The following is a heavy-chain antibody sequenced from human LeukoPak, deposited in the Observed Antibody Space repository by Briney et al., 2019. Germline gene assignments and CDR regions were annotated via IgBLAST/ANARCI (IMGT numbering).Heavy chain of an antibody. CDR1: GGSISSSNW. Sequence: KTSETLSLTCTVSGGSISSSNWWSWVRQPPGKGLEWIGEVYHSGSTTYNSSLKSRLTMSIDKSKNHFSLNLSPVTAADTAVYYCARRYYGSGTNYFDYWGQGTLVTVSS. J-gene: IGHJ4*02. V-gene: IGHV4-4*02. CDR3: ARRYYGSGTNYFDY. D-gene: IGHD3-10*01. CDR2: VYHSGST.